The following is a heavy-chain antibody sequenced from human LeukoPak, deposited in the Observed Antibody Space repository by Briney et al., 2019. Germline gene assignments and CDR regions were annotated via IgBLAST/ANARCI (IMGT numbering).Heavy chain of an antibody. D-gene: IGHD3-22*01. CDR2: ISSSSSYI. V-gene: IGHV3-21*01. CDR3: ARDMTYYYDSSGYYSGY. CDR1: GFTFSSYS. Sequence: GGSLRLSCAASGFTFSSYSMNWVRQAPGKGLEWVSSISSSSSYIYYADSVKGRLTISRDNAKNSLYLQMNSLRAEDTAVYYCARDMTYYYDSSGYYSGYWGQGTLVTVSS. J-gene: IGHJ4*02.